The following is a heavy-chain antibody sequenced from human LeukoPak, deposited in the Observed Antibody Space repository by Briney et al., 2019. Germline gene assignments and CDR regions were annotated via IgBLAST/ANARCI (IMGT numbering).Heavy chain of an antibody. V-gene: IGHV3-53*01. J-gene: IGHJ4*02. CDR3: ARGDSSSWYDYFDY. Sequence: PGGSLRLSCAASGFTVSSNYMSWVRQAPGKGLEWVSVIYSGGSTYYADSVKGRFTISRDNSKNTLYLQMNSLRAEDTAVYYCARGDSSSWYDYFDYWGQGTLVTVSS. CDR2: IYSGGST. CDR1: GFTVSSNY. D-gene: IGHD6-13*01.